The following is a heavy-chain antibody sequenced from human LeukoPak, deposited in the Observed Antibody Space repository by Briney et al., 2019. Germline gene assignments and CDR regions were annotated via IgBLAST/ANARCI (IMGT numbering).Heavy chain of an antibody. D-gene: IGHD4-17*01. J-gene: IGHJ4*02. CDR3: ASGLISYGDYGEFDY. CDR2: IYYSGST. CDR1: GGSISSYY. Sequence: VKPSETLSLTCTVSGGSISSYYWSWIRQPPGKGLEWIGYIYYSGSTNYNPSLKSRVTISVDTSKNQFSLKLSPVTAADTAVYYCASGLISYGDYGEFDYWGQGTLVTVSS. V-gene: IGHV4-59*01.